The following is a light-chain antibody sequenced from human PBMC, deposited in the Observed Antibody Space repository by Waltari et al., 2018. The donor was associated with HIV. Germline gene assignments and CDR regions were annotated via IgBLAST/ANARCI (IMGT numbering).Light chain of an antibody. CDR1: SSNIGAGYA. V-gene: IGLV1-40*01. Sequence: QSVLTQPPSVSGAAGQRVTIACTGRSSNIGAGYAVPWYQQLPGPAPRLLIYANQHGTSGAPDRFSGSKSGTSASRAMTGREAEDEADYYCLSYDTSLSGSVFGGGTKLTVL. CDR2: ANQ. J-gene: IGLJ2*01. CDR3: LSYDTSLSGSV.